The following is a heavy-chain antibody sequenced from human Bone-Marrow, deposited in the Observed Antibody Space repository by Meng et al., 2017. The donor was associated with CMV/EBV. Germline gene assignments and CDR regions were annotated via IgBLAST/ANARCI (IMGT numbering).Heavy chain of an antibody. V-gene: IGHV3-7*01. CDR3: ARGAFDI. Sequence: GESLKISCAASGFTFSSYAMSWVRQAPGKGLEWVANIKQDGSEKYYVDSVKGRFTISRDNAKNSLYLQMNSLRAEDTAVYYCARGAFDIWGQGTMVTVSS. J-gene: IGHJ3*02. CDR1: GFTFSSYA. CDR2: IKQDGSEK.